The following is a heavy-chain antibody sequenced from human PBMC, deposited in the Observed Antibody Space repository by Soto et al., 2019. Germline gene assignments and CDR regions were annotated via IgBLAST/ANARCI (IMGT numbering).Heavy chain of an antibody. J-gene: IGHJ4*02. CDR1: GFTFSSYA. CDR2: ISGSGGST. V-gene: IGHV3-23*01. Sequence: PGGSLRLSCAASGFTFSSYAMSWVRQAPGKGLEWVSAISGSGGSTYYADSVKGRFTISRDNSKNTLYLQINSLRAEDTAVYYCAKDFGYDSSGYLPYFDYWGQGTLVTVSS. CDR3: AKDFGYDSSGYLPYFDY. D-gene: IGHD3-22*01.